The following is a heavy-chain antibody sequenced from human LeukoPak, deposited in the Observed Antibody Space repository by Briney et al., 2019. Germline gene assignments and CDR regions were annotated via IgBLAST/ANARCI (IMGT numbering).Heavy chain of an antibody. J-gene: IGHJ5*02. CDR3: ATEPMRFLEWLLPPYNWFDP. V-gene: IGHV1-24*01. CDR2: FDPEDGET. Sequence: ASVKVSCKISGYTLTELSMHWVRQAPGKGLEWMGGFDPEDGETIYAQKFQGRVTMTEDTSTDTAYMELSSLRSEDTAVYYYATEPMRFLEWLLPPYNWFDPWGQGTLVTVSS. D-gene: IGHD3-3*01. CDR1: GYTLTELS.